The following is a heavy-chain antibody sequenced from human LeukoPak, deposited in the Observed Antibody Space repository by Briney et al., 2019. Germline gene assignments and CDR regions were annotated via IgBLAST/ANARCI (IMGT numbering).Heavy chain of an antibody. V-gene: IGHV4-34*01. CDR1: GGSFSGYY. CDR2: INHSGST. D-gene: IGHD6-13*01. Sequence: SETLSLTCAVYGGSFSGYYWSWIRQPPGKGLEWIGEINHSGSTNYNPSLKSRVTISVDTSKNQFSLKLSSVIAADTAVYYCARLALYSRSWNYWGQGTLVTVSS. J-gene: IGHJ4*02. CDR3: ARLALYSRSWNY.